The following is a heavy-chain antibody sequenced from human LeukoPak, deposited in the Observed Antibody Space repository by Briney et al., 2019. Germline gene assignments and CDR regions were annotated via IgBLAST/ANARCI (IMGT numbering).Heavy chain of an antibody. CDR1: GGSFSGYY. J-gene: IGHJ4*02. Sequence: PSETLSLTCAVYGGSFSGYYWSWIRQPPGKGLEWIGEINHSGSTNYNPSLKSRVTMSVDTSKNQFSLKLSSVTAADTAVYYCARQTGYCSSTSCYTRGSYYLDYWGQGTLVTVSS. D-gene: IGHD2-2*02. CDR3: ARQTGYCSSTSCYTRGSYYLDY. V-gene: IGHV4-34*01. CDR2: INHSGST.